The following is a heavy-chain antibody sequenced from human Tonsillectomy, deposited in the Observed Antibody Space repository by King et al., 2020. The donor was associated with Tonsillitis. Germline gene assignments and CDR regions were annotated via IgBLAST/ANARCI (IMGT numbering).Heavy chain of an antibody. Sequence: VQLVESGGGVVQPGRSLRLSCADSGFTFSSYGMHWVRQAPGKGLEWVAVISYDGSNKYYADSVKGRFTISRDNSKNTLYLQMNSLRAEDTAVYYCAKEVESSSWYQLYYYYGLDVWGQGTTVTVSS. V-gene: IGHV3-30*18. D-gene: IGHD6-13*01. CDR2: ISYDGSNK. CDR3: AKEVESSSWYQLYYYYGLDV. J-gene: IGHJ6*02. CDR1: GFTFSSYG.